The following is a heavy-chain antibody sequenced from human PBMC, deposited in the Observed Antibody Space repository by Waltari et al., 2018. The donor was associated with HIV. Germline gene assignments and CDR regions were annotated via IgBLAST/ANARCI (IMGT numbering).Heavy chain of an antibody. CDR2: ISGSGGST. Sequence: EVQVLESGGALVQPGGSLRLSCAASGFTFGTYGMDWVGQAPGKGLEWVSTISGSGGSTYYADSVKGRFTVSRDNSKNTLYLQMNSLRAEDTAVYFCVKEHQYSHSWYSYYGMDVWGQGTTVTVSS. V-gene: IGHV3-23*01. CDR3: VKEHQYSHSWYSYYGMDV. D-gene: IGHD6-13*01. J-gene: IGHJ6*02. CDR1: GFTFGTYG.